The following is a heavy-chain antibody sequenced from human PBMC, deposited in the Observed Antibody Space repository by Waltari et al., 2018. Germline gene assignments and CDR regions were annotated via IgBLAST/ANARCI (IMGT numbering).Heavy chain of an antibody. V-gene: IGHV3-53*01. J-gene: IGHJ6*02. CDR3: ARSPSRSGIDYYYGLDV. CDR1: GFTVSSNY. Sequence: EVQMVESGGGLIQPGGSLRLSCAVSGFTVSSNYMNWVRQAPGKGLEWVSVIYGGDRTYYADSVKGRFTISRDNSKNTLYLQMNSLRAEDTAVYYCARSPSRSGIDYYYGLDVWCQGTTVTVSS. D-gene: IGHD3-3*01. CDR2: IYGGDRT.